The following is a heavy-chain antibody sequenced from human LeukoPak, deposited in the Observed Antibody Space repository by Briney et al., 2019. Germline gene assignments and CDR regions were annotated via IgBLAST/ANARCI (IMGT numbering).Heavy chain of an antibody. V-gene: IGHV3-48*03. CDR2: ISSSGSTI. D-gene: IGHD3-3*01. J-gene: IGHJ4*02. CDR1: GFTLSSYE. Sequence: GGSLSLSCAASGFTLSSYEMNWVRQAPGKGLEWVSYISSSGSTISYADAVKGRFTVSRDNAKNSLYLQMNSLRAEDTAVYHCARGSLFRHFDYWGQGTLVTVSS. CDR3: ARGSLFRHFDY.